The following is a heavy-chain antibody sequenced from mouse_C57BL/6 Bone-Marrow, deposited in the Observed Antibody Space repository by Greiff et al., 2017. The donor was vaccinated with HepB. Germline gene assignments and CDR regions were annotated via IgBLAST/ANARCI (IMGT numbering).Heavy chain of an antibody. D-gene: IGHD4-1*01. CDR1: GFTFSSYA. CDR3: ARDRDWDGGFAY. V-gene: IGHV5-4*01. CDR2: ISDGGSYT. Sequence: EVQLQESGGGLVKPGGSLKLSCAASGFTFSSYAMSWVRQTPEKRLEWVATISDGGSYTYYPDNVKGRFTISRDNAKNNLYLQMSHLKSEDTAMYYCARDRDWDGGFAYWGQGTLVTVSA. J-gene: IGHJ3*01.